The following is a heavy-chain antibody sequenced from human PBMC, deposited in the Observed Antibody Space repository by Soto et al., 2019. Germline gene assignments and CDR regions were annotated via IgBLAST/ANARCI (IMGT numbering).Heavy chain of an antibody. J-gene: IGHJ6*02. CDR1: GGTFTSYA. D-gene: IGHD3-22*01. V-gene: IGHV1-69*01. CDR2: IMPIFGTA. Sequence: QVQLVQSGAEVTKPGSSVKVSCKASGGTFTSYAISWVRQAPGQGLEWMGGIMPIFGTANYAQKFQSRAPLTADESTSTGYMELSSLRSEDTAVYYCARDYLDSSGYYDLYYYYYGMDVWGQGTTVTVSS. CDR3: ARDYLDSSGYYDLYYYYYGMDV.